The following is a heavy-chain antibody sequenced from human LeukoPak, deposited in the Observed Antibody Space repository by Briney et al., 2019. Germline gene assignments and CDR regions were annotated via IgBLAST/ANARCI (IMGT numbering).Heavy chain of an antibody. CDR2: IYYSGST. Sequence: PSETLSLTCTVSGGSISSYYWSWIRQPPGKGLEWIGYIYYSGSTNYNPSLKSRVTISVDTSKNQFSLKLSSVTAADTAAYYCARHSYSGYGVFDYWGQGTLVTVSS. CDR3: ARHSYSGYGVFDY. J-gene: IGHJ4*02. V-gene: IGHV4-59*08. D-gene: IGHD5-12*01. CDR1: GGSISSYY.